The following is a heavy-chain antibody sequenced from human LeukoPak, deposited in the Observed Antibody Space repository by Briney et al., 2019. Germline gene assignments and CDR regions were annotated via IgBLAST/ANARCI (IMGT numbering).Heavy chain of an antibody. CDR1: GFTFSSYA. CDR2: IDWNGGTT. J-gene: IGHJ4*02. CDR3: ARGLSGDYVVFDH. D-gene: IGHD4-17*01. Sequence: GGSLRLSCAASGFTFSSYAMSWVRQVPGKGLEWVSGIDWNGGTTTYADSVKGRFTISRDNAKNSLNLQMNSLRAEDTALYYCARGLSGDYVVFDHWGQGTLVTVSS. V-gene: IGHV3-20*04.